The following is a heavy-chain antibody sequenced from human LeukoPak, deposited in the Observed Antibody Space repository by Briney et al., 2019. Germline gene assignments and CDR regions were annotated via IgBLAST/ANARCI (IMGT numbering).Heavy chain of an antibody. CDR1: GGSISNYY. D-gene: IGHD6-13*01. V-gene: IGHV4-59*01. CDR2: IYSSGST. CDR3: ARWGSIAAARFDY. J-gene: IGHJ4*02. Sequence: PSETLSLTCTVSGGSISNYYWGWIRQPPGKGLEWIGYIYSSGSTNFNPSLKSRVTISVDTSKNHFSLNLSSVTAADTAVYYCARWGSIAAARFDYWGQGTLVTVSS.